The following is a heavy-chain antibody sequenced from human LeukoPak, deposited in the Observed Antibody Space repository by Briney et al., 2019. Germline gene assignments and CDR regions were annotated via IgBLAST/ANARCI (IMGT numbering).Heavy chain of an antibody. V-gene: IGHV4-59*08. Sequence: SETLSLTCTVSGDSITNYYWSWIRQSPGKGLEWIGYIYHSGHTMSNPSLKSRVSLSLDTSNNQFSLKLSSVTAADTAVYYCARHPFQYPFDHWGQGTVVSVSS. J-gene: IGHJ5*02. CDR3: ARHPFQYPFDH. D-gene: IGHD2/OR15-2a*01. CDR2: IYHSGHT. CDR1: GDSITNYY.